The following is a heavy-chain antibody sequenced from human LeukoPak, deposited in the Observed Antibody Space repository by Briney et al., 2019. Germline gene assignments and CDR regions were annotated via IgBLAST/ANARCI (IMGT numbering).Heavy chain of an antibody. CDR2: ISGDGGST. CDR1: GFTFDDYA. V-gene: IGHV3-43*02. CDR3: AKDAIQLLLREYYFDY. D-gene: IGHD5-18*01. Sequence: GGSLRLSCAASGFTFDDYAMHWVRQAPGKGLEWVSLISGDGGSTYYADSVKGRFTISRDNSKNSLYLQMNSLRTEDTALYYCAKDAIQLLLREYYFDYWGQGTLVTVSS. J-gene: IGHJ4*02.